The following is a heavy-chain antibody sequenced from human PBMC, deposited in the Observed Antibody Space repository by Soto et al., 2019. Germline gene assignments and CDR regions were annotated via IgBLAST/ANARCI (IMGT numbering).Heavy chain of an antibody. Sequence: QVQLQESGPGLVKPSQTLSLTCTVSGGSISSGDYYWSWIRQHPGQGLEWIGYIYYSGSTYYNTSLKSRVTISVDPSKNQFSLKLSSVTAADTAVYYCARWWSGSRQGFDPWGQGTLVTVSS. D-gene: IGHD3-3*01. V-gene: IGHV4-31*03. CDR2: IYYSGST. J-gene: IGHJ5*02. CDR3: ARWWSGSRQGFDP. CDR1: GGSISSGDYY.